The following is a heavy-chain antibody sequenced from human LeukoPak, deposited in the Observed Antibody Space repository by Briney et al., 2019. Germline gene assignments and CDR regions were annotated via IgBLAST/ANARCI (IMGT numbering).Heavy chain of an antibody. D-gene: IGHD5-18*01. CDR2: IYYSGST. Sequence: PSETLSLTCTVSVGSISSYYWSWIRQPPGKGLEWIGYIYYSGSTNYNPPRKSRVPISVDTSKNQSSLKLSSVTAADTAVYYCARQSSYGSPLDYWGQGTLVTVSS. J-gene: IGHJ4*02. CDR1: VGSISSYY. CDR3: ARQSSYGSPLDY. V-gene: IGHV4-59*08.